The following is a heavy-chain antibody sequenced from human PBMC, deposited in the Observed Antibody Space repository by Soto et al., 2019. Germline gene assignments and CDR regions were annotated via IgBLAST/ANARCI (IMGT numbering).Heavy chain of an antibody. CDR3: ATDLGTGY. J-gene: IGHJ4*02. Sequence: EVQLVESGGGLVQPGGSLRLSCAASGSTFSSYWMHWVRQAPGKGLVWVSRMNSDGSSTSYADSVKGRFTISRDNAKNTLYLQMNSLKTEDTAVYYCATDLGTGYWGQGTLVTVSS. CDR2: MNSDGSST. CDR1: GSTFSSYW. V-gene: IGHV3-74*01. D-gene: IGHD7-27*01.